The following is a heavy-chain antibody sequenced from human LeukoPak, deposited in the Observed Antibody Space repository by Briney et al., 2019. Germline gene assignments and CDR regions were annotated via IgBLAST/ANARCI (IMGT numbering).Heavy chain of an antibody. V-gene: IGHV3-7*01. Sequence: GGSLRLSCVASGFTSSTFWMSWVRRPPGKGLEWVANIKKDGSEKDYVDSVKGRFTIFRDNSRNSVYLQMNSLRAEDTAVYYCATFACVVPGGFLLWGKGTTVIVSS. D-gene: IGHD2-2*01. J-gene: IGHJ6*04. CDR2: IKKDGSEK. CDR1: GFTSSTFW. CDR3: ATFACVVPGGFLL.